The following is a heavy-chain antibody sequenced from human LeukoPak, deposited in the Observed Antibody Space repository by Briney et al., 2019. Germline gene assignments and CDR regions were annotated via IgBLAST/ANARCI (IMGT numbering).Heavy chain of an antibody. CDR3: AKDLRRGYVGLNAFDV. CDR2: ISGIGART. D-gene: IGHD5-12*01. Sequence: GGSLRLSCAASGFTFSTYGMSWVRQAPGKGLEWVSSISGIGARTYTADSVKGRFTISRDHSNNTLSLQMMSLRVEDTAIYYCAKDLRRGYVGLNAFDVWGQGTRSSSR. CDR1: GFTFSTYG. V-gene: IGHV3-23*01. J-gene: IGHJ6*02.